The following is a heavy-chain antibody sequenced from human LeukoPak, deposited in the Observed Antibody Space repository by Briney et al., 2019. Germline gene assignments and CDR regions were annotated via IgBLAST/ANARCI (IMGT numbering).Heavy chain of an antibody. Sequence: GGSLRLSCAASGFTFSGSAMHWVRQASGKGLEWVGRIRSKANSYATAYAASVKGRFTISRDDSKNTAYLQMNSLKTEDTAVYYCTRQSIVGATGEDYYGMDVWGRGTTVTVSS. CDR1: GFTFSGSA. CDR3: TRQSIVGATGEDYYGMDV. V-gene: IGHV3-73*01. D-gene: IGHD1-26*01. J-gene: IGHJ6*04. CDR2: IRSKANSYAT.